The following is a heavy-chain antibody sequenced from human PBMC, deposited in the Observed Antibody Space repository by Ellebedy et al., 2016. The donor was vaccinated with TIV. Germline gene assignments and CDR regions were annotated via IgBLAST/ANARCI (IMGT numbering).Heavy chain of an antibody. Sequence: GGSLRLXXAASGFTFSSYGMHWVRQAPGKGLEWVAVIWYDGSNKYYADSVKGRFTISRDNSKNTLYLQMNSLRAEDTAVYYCVTWKIWFGEGGYGMDVWGQGTTVTVSS. J-gene: IGHJ6*02. D-gene: IGHD3-10*01. CDR1: GFTFSSYG. V-gene: IGHV3-33*01. CDR2: IWYDGSNK. CDR3: VTWKIWFGEGGYGMDV.